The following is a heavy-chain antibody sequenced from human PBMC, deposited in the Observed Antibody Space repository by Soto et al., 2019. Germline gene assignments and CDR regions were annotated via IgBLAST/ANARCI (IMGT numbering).Heavy chain of an antibody. J-gene: IGHJ2*01. CDR2: IYGGGTT. CDR1: GFSVSKTD. V-gene: IGHV3-66*01. D-gene: IGHD3-10*01. Sequence: ESGGGLVQPGGSLRLSCAASGFSVSKTDMTWVRQAPGKGLEWVSIIYGGGTTYHADSVKGRFSTSRDNSENTLFLQMNSLIAEDTAVYYCARGGSSGTYYAHWNFDLWGRGTLVTVYS. CDR3: ARGGSSGTYYAHWNFDL.